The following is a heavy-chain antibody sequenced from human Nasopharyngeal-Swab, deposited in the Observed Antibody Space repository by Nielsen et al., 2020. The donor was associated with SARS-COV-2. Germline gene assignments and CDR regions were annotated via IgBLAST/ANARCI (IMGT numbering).Heavy chain of an antibody. CDR3: ARDIGGMFDY. CDR2: ISYDGSNK. J-gene: IGHJ4*02. D-gene: IGHD3-16*01. V-gene: IGHV3-30-3*01. Sequence: GGSLRLSCAASGLTFSSYAMHWVRQAPGKGLEWVAVISYDGSNKYYADSVKGRFTISRDNSKNTLYLQMNSLRAEDTAVYYCARDIGGMFDYWGQGTLVTVSS. CDR1: GLTFSSYA.